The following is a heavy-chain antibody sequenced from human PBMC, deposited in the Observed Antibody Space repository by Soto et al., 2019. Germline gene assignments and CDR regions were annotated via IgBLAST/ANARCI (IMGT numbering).Heavy chain of an antibody. Sequence: SETLSLTCTVSGGSISSSSYYWGWIRQPPGKGLEWVGSIYYSGSTYYNPSLKSRVTISVDTSKNQFSLKLSSVTAADTAVYYCARGWDDAFDIWGQGTMVTVSS. J-gene: IGHJ3*02. CDR3: ARGWDDAFDI. CDR1: GGSISSSSYY. V-gene: IGHV4-39*01. D-gene: IGHD1-26*01. CDR2: IYYSGST.